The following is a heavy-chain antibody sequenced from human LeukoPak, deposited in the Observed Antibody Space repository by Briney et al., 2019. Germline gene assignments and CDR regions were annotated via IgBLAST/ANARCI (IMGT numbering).Heavy chain of an antibody. D-gene: IGHD6-19*01. V-gene: IGHV1-46*01. J-gene: IGHJ4*02. CDR3: ARDVTAVAGTVSDY. Sequence: ASVKVSCKASGYTFTNYYIHWVRQAPGQGLEWMGIINPSGGSTSYSQKFQGRVTMTRDTSTTTVYMELSSLGSEDTAVYYCARDVTAVAGTVSDYWGQGTLVTVSS. CDR1: GYTFTNYY. CDR2: INPSGGST.